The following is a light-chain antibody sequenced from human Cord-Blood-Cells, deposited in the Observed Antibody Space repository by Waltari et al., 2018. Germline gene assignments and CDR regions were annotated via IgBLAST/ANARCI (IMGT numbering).Light chain of an antibody. V-gene: IGKV1-39*01. CDR3: QQSYSTPMYT. Sequence: DIQMTQSPSSLSASVGDRVTITCRASQSISSYLNWYQQKPGKAPKLLIYAASSLQSGVPSRLRGSELGKDFTLTIRSLQPEDLATYSCQQSYSTPMYTFGQGPKLVIK. CDR2: AAS. CDR1: QSISSY. J-gene: IGKJ2*01.